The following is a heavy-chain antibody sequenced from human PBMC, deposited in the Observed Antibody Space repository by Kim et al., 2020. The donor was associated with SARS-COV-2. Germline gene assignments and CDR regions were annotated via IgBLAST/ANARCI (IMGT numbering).Heavy chain of an antibody. D-gene: IGHD2-2*01. CDR3: AKNVHVTSVTFLWYFDL. CDR2: IFGSGHGT. CDR1: RFTFSSSA. Sequence: GGSLRLSCAASRFTFSSSAMTWVRQAPGKGLEWVSTIFGSGHGTYYTDSVKGRFLVSRDNSKNTLYLQMNNLKADDTATYYCAKNVHVTSVTFLWYFDLWGRGTSVIVSS. J-gene: IGHJ2*01. V-gene: IGHV3-23*01.